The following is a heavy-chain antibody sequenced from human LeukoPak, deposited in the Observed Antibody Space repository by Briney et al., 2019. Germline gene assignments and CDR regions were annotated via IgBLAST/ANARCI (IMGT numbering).Heavy chain of an antibody. CDR1: GFTVSSNY. CDR3: ARDGSPYCSSTSCYAH. V-gene: IGHV3-66*01. D-gene: IGHD2-2*01. Sequence: GGSLGLSCAASGFTVSSNYMSWVRQAPGKGLEWVSVIYSGGSTYYADSVKGRFTISRDNSKNTLYLQMNSLRAEDTAVYYCARDGSPYCSSTSCYAHWGQGTLVTVSS. CDR2: IYSGGST. J-gene: IGHJ4*02.